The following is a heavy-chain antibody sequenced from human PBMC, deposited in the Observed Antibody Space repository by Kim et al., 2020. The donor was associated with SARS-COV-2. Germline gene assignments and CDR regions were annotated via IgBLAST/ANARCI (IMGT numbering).Heavy chain of an antibody. CDR2: IKSKTDGGTT. D-gene: IGHD5-12*01. Sequence: GGSLRLSCAASGFTFSNAWMSWVRQAPGKGLEWVGRIKSKTDGGTTDYAAPVKGRFTISRDDSKNTLYLQMNSLKTEDTAVYYCTTRMATPKDESFDYWGQGTLVTVSS. CDR1: GFTFSNAW. CDR3: TTRMATPKDESFDY. V-gene: IGHV3-15*01. J-gene: IGHJ4*02.